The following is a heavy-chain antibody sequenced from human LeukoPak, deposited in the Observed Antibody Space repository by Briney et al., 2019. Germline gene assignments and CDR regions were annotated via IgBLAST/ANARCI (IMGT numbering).Heavy chain of an antibody. J-gene: IGHJ3*02. Sequence: GGSLRLSCAASGFTFDDYGMSWVRQAPGKGLKWVSGINWTGGSTGYADSVKGRFTISRDNAKHSLYLQMNSLRAEDTALYYCAIAGGGAFDIWGQGTMVTVSS. D-gene: IGHD3-10*01. CDR2: INWTGGST. V-gene: IGHV3-20*04. CDR1: GFTFDDYG. CDR3: AIAGGGAFDI.